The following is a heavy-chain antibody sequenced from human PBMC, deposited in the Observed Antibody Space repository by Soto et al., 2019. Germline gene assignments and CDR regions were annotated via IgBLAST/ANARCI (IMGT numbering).Heavy chain of an antibody. V-gene: IGHV4-34*01. CDR3: ARGRLAYSSGWYTTKYYFDY. Sequence: SETLSLTCAVYGGSFSGYYWSWIRRPPGKGLEWIGEINHSGSTNYNPSLKSRVTISVDTSKNQFSLKLSSATAANTAVYYCARGRLAYSSGWYTTKYYFDYWGQGTLVTVSS. CDR1: GGSFSGYY. D-gene: IGHD6-19*01. J-gene: IGHJ4*02. CDR2: INHSGST.